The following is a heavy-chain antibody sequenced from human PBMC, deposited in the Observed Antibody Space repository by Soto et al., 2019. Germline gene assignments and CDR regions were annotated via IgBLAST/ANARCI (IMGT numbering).Heavy chain of an antibody. Sequence: PSETLSLTCAVSSGSISSSNWWSWVRQPPGKGLEWIGEIYHSGSTNYNPSLKSRVTISVDKSKNQFSLKLSSVTAADTAVYYCARGDSGYDWGYYYNYMDVWGKGTTVTVSS. CDR1: SGSISSSNW. V-gene: IGHV4-4*02. CDR2: IYHSGST. D-gene: IGHD5-12*01. CDR3: ARGDSGYDWGYYYNYMDV. J-gene: IGHJ6*03.